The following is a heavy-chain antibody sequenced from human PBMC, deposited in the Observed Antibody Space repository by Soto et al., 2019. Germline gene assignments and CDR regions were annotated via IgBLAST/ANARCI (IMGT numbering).Heavy chain of an antibody. CDR1: GGSISSYY. V-gene: IGHV4-59*01. J-gene: IGHJ6*02. D-gene: IGHD2-2*01. CDR3: AREDIVVWAGGMDV. Sequence: PSETLSLTCTVSGGSISSYYWSWIRQPPGKGLEWIGYIYYSGSTNYNPSLKSRVTISVDTSKNQFSLKLSSMTAADTAVYYCAREDIVVWAGGMDVWGQGTTVTVS. CDR2: IYYSGST.